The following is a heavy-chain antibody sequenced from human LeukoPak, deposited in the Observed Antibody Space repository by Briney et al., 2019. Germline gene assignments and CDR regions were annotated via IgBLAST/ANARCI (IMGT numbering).Heavy chain of an antibody. D-gene: IGHD3-22*01. CDR3: ARDGEFYDSSGYYNWFDP. CDR2: ISYDGSNK. V-gene: IGHV3-30-3*01. J-gene: IGHJ5*02. CDR1: GFTFSSYA. Sequence: GGSLRLSCAASGFTFSSYAMHWVRQAPGKGLEWVAVISYDGSNKYYADSVKGRLTISRDNSKNTLYLQMNSLRAEDTAVYYCARDGEFYDSSGYYNWFDPWGQGTLVTVSS.